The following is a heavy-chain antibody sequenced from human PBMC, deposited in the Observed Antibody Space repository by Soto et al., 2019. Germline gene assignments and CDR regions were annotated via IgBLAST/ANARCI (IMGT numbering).Heavy chain of an antibody. CDR3: ARKVVPAAIKYNWFDP. Sequence: LSCAASGFTFSSYEMNWVRQAPGKGLEWVSYISSSGSTIYYADSVKGRFTISRDNAKNSLYLQMNSLRAEDTAVYYCARKVVPAAIKYNWFDPWGQGTLVTVSS. CDR2: ISSSGSTI. CDR1: GFTFSSYE. J-gene: IGHJ5*02. D-gene: IGHD2-2*01. V-gene: IGHV3-48*03.